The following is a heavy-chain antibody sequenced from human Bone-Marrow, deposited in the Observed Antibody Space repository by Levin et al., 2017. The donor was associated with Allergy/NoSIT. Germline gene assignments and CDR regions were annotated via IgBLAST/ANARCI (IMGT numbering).Heavy chain of an antibody. CDR2: IYYSGST. V-gene: IGHV4-59*01. D-gene: IGHD4-23*01. J-gene: IGHJ6*03. CDR1: GGSISTYY. Sequence: KASETLSLTCTVSGGSISTYYWSWIRQPPEKRLEWIGYIYYSGSTKYNPSLKSRVTLLVDTSKNLFSLKLSSVTAADSAVYFCARAIPSGGNSYYYYMDVWGKGTTVTVSS. CDR3: ARAIPSGGNSYYYYMDV.